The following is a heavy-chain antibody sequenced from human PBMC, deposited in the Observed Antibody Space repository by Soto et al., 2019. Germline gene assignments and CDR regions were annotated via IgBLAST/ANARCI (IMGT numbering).Heavy chain of an antibody. Sequence: GGSLRLSCAASGFTFSSYAMSWVRQAPGKGLEWVSAISGSGGSTYYADSVKGRFTISRDNSKNTLYLQMNSLRAEDTAVYYCVNVGNYYGSGSYSYFDYWGQGTLVTVSS. V-gene: IGHV3-23*01. CDR1: GFTFSSYA. J-gene: IGHJ4*02. CDR3: VNVGNYYGSGSYSYFDY. D-gene: IGHD3-10*01. CDR2: ISGSGGST.